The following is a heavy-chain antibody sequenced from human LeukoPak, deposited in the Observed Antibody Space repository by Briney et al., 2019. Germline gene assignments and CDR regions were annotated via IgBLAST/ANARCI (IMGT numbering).Heavy chain of an antibody. V-gene: IGHV4-34*01. J-gene: IGHJ4*02. CDR3: AKSYDSSGYYNY. Sequence: PSETLSLTCTVSGGSISSYYWSWIRQPPGKGLEWIGEINHSGSTNYNPSLKSRVTISVDTSKSQFSLKLSSVTAADTAVYYCAKSYDSSGYYNYWGQGTLVTVSS. CDR1: GGSISSYY. D-gene: IGHD3-22*01. CDR2: INHSGST.